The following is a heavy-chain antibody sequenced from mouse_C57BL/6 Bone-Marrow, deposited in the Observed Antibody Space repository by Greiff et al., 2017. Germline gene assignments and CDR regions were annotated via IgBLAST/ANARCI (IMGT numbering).Heavy chain of an antibody. CDR1: GFSLTSYG. Sequence: VKLQESGPGLVQPSQSLSITCTVSGFSLTSYGVHWVRQSPGKGLEWLGVIWSGGSTDYNAAFISRLSISKDNSNSQVFFKMNSLQADDTAIYXCARIGSYYGSSYFDDWGQGTTLTVSS. D-gene: IGHD1-1*01. CDR2: IWSGGST. V-gene: IGHV2-2*01. CDR3: ARIGSYYGSSYFDD. J-gene: IGHJ2*01.